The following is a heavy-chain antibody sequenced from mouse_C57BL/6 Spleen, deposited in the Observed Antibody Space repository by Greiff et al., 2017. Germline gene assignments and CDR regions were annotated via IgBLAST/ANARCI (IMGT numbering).Heavy chain of an antibody. D-gene: IGHD1-1*01. Sequence: VKLQQPGTELVKPGASVKLSCKASGYTFTSYWMHWVKQRPGQGLEWIGNINPSNGGTNYNEKFKSKATLTVDKSSSTAYMQLSSLTSEDSAVYYCARYYYGSSPWFAYWGQGTLVTVSA. CDR1: GYTFTSYW. J-gene: IGHJ3*01. V-gene: IGHV1-53*01. CDR2: INPSNGGT. CDR3: ARYYYGSSPWFAY.